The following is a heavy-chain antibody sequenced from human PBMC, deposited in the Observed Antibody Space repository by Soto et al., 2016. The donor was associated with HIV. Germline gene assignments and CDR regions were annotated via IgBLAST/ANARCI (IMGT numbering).Heavy chain of an antibody. CDR3: ARGALQDWQGNRYYYYYMDF. J-gene: IGHJ6*03. D-gene: IGHD3-16*02. Sequence: QVQLMQSGTEVKKPGASVRVACKTSGYSFSNYDINWVRQAPGQGLEWMGWMNPKSGNTGYAQKFQGRITITSDTSITTAYMTLSNLTSEDTAIYFCARGALQDWQGNRYYYYYMDFWGKGSTVTVS. CDR1: GYSFSNYD. V-gene: IGHV1-8*01. CDR2: MNPKSGNT.